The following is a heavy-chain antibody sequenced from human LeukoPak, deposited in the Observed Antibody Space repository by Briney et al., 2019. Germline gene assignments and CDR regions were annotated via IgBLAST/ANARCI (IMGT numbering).Heavy chain of an antibody. CDR2: VCAFNGNT. J-gene: IGHJ3*02. V-gene: IGHV1-18*01. CDR1: RYTFTGYG. Sequence: APEKVSCTASRYTFTGYGISWVRQAPGHGLEWRGWVCAFNGNTNYAQKRQGTVTMTTDTPTSTAYVELRSLRSDDTALYYCARDVGYCSSTSCYSGHDSFDISGQGTMVTVSS. D-gene: IGHD2-2*02. CDR3: ARDVGYCSSTSCYSGHDSFDI.